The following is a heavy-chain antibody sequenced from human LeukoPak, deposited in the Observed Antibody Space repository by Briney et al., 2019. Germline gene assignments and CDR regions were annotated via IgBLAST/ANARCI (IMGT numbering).Heavy chain of an antibody. CDR1: GYTLTELS. J-gene: IGHJ6*03. CDR2: FDPEDGET. CDR3: ATESLVGALADHYYYMDV. V-gene: IGHV1-24*01. Sequence: ASVTVSCKVSGYTLTELSMHWVRQAPGKGLEWMGGFDPEDGETIYAQKFQGRVTMTEDTSTDTAYMELSSLRSEDTAVYYCATESLVGALADHYYYMDVWGKGTTVTVSS. D-gene: IGHD1-26*01.